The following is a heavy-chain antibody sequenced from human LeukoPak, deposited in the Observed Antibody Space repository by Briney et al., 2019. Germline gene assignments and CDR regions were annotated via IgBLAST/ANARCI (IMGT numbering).Heavy chain of an antibody. CDR1: GGSISSYY. D-gene: IGHD1-26*01. Sequence: PSETLSLTCTVSGGSISSYYWSWLRQPPGKGLEWIGYIYYSGSTNYNPSLKSRVTISVDTSKNQFSLKLSSVTAADTAVYYCARDRWELHAFDIWGQGTMVTVSS. CDR2: IYYSGST. CDR3: ARDRWELHAFDI. J-gene: IGHJ3*02. V-gene: IGHV4-59*01.